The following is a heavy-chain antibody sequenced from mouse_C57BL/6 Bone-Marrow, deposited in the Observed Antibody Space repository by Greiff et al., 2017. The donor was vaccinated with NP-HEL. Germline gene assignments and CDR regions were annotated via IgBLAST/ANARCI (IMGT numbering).Heavy chain of an antibody. CDR3: ARDLRGAMDY. J-gene: IGHJ4*01. Sequence: EVNVVESGGGLVQPGGSLRLSCATSGFTFSDFYMEWVRQPPGKRLEWIAASRNKANDYTSEYSASGKGRFIVSRDTSQCILYLHMNSLRAEDTAIFYCARDLRGAMDYWGQGTSVTVSS. D-gene: IGHD1-1*01. CDR1: GFTFSDFY. CDR2: SRNKANDYTS. V-gene: IGHV7-1*02.